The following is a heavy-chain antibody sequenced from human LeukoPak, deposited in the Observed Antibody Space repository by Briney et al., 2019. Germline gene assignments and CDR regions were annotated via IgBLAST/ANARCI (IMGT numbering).Heavy chain of an antibody. J-gene: IGHJ5*02. V-gene: IGHV1-69*13. CDR1: GGTFSSYA. CDR3: ARDLTGYYDSSGPYNWFDP. D-gene: IGHD3-22*01. Sequence: SVTVSCKASGGTFSSYAISWVRQAPGQGLEWMGGIIPIFGTANYAQKFQGRVTITADESTSTAYMELSSLRSEDTAVYYCARDLTGYYDSSGPYNWFDPWGQGTLVTVSS. CDR2: IIPIFGTA.